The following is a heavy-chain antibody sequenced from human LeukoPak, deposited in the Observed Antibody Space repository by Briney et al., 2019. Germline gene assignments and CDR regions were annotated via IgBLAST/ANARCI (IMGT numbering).Heavy chain of an antibody. V-gene: IGHV4-4*02. Sequence: SGTLSLTCAVSGGSISSSNWWSWVRQPPGKGLEWIGEIYHSGSTNYNPSLKGRVTISVDKSKNQFSLKLSSVTAADTAVYYCARAGSVVVPAALDYWGQGTLVTVSS. CDR3: ARAGSVVVPAALDY. D-gene: IGHD2-2*01. J-gene: IGHJ4*02. CDR1: GGSISSSNW. CDR2: IYHSGST.